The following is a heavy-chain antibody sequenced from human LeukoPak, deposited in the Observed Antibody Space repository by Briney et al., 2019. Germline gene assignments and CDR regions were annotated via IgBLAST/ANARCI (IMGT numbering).Heavy chain of an antibody. CDR1: GFTFTTFW. D-gene: IGHD3-16*01. Sequence: GGSLRLSCAASGFTFTTFWMTWVRQAPGKGLEWVANISPDGRDKYYVDSGKGRFTISRDNAKDSLFLQMNSLRAEDTAMYFCTRVGVGGYWGQGTLVTVSS. CDR3: TRVGVGGY. J-gene: IGHJ4*02. V-gene: IGHV3-7*01. CDR2: ISPDGRDK.